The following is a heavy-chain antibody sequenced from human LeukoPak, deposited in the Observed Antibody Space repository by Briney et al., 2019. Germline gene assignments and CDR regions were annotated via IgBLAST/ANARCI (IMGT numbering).Heavy chain of an antibody. Sequence: GGSLRLSCAASGFTFSSYATSWVRQAPGKGLEWVSTISGSGDITYYADSVEGRFTISRDNSKNTLYLQMNSLRAEDTALYYCAKIRLMTTVTTALDYWGQGTLVTVSS. CDR1: GFTFSSYA. CDR3: AKIRLMTTVTTALDY. V-gene: IGHV3-23*01. CDR2: ISGSGDIT. D-gene: IGHD4-17*01. J-gene: IGHJ4*02.